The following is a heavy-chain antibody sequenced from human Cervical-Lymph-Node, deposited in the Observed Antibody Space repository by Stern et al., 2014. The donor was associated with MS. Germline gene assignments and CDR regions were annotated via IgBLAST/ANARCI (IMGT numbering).Heavy chain of an antibody. Sequence: MQLVESGPGLVKPSETLSLTCTVSGGSISSYYWSWIRQPPGKGLEWIAYIYYSGHTDYTPSLQGRVTMSVDTSKNQISLRLSSVTAADTAVYYCARGYSSSWYGGRFFNYWGQGTLVTVSS. CDR3: ARGYSSSWYGGRFFNY. V-gene: IGHV4-59*01. CDR1: GGSISSYY. J-gene: IGHJ4*02. D-gene: IGHD6-13*01. CDR2: IYYSGHT.